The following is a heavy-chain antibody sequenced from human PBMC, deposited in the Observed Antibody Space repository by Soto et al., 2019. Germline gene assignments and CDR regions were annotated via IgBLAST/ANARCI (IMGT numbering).Heavy chain of an antibody. CDR1: GFTFSSYG. CDR3: ARDGYCSGGSCYSVTVFDY. Sequence: QVQLVESGGGVVQPGRSLSLSSAASGFTFSSYGMHWVRQAPGKGLEWVAVIWYDGSNKYYADSVKGRFTISRDNSKNTLYLQMNSLRAEDTAVYYCARDGYCSGGSCYSVTVFDYWGQGTLVNVSS. CDR2: IWYDGSNK. D-gene: IGHD2-15*01. J-gene: IGHJ4*02. V-gene: IGHV3-33*01.